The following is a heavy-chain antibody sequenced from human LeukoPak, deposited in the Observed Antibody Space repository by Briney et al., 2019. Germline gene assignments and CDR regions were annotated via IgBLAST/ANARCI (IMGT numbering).Heavy chain of an antibody. D-gene: IGHD7-27*01. CDR1: GFTYSTYS. CDR2: ISSGSSTI. J-gene: IGHJ4*02. Sequence: GGSLRLSCAASGFTYSTYSMSWLRQAPGKGLEWVSYISSGSSTIYYADSVKGRSTISRDNAKNSLYLQMNSLSDEDAAVYYCATTGDMDYWGQGTLVTVSS. CDR3: ATTGDMDY. V-gene: IGHV3-48*02.